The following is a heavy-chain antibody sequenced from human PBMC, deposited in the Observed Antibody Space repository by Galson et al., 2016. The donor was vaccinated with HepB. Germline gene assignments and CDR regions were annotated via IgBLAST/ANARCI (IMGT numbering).Heavy chain of an antibody. D-gene: IGHD1-1*01. J-gene: IGHJ4*02. Sequence: SLRLSCAASGFIVSNDYTNWVRQAPGKGLEWLSVSYADGRTYYAESVRGRFTISRDNSKKTLYLQMDSLRLEDTALYYCARDPGTICHGINYHFDLWGQGSLVTVSS. CDR3: ARDPGTICHGINYHFDL. V-gene: IGHV3-53*05. CDR2: SYADGRT. CDR1: GFIVSNDY.